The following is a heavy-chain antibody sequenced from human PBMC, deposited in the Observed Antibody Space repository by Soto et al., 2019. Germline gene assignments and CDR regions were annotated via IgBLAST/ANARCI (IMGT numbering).Heavy chain of an antibody. D-gene: IGHD3-22*01. CDR2: ISGSGSTI. V-gene: IGHV3-23*01. J-gene: IGHJ4*02. CDR3: AKVFYYYDSSGYYYFDY. Sequence: GGSLRLSCAASGFTFSSYAVSWVRQAPGKGPEWISSISGSGSTIYYADSVKGRFTISRDNSKNTLYLQMSSLRAEDTAVYYCAKVFYYYDSSGYYYFDYWGKGTLVTVSS. CDR1: GFTFSSYA.